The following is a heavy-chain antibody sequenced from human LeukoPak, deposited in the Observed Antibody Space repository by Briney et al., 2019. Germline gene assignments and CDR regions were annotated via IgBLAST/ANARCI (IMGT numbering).Heavy chain of an antibody. J-gene: IGHJ4*02. CDR3: ASASGGYSYGDYYFDY. V-gene: IGHV3-53*01. Sequence: GGSLRLSCAASGFTVSSNYMSWVRQAPGKGLEWVSVIYSGGGTYYADSVKGRFTISRDNSKNTLYLQMNSLRAEDTAVYYCASASGGYSYGDYYFDYWGQGTLVTVSS. D-gene: IGHD5-18*01. CDR1: GFTVSSNY. CDR2: IYSGGGT.